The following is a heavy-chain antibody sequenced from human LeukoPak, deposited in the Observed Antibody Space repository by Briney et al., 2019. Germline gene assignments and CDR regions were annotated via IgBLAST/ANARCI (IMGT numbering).Heavy chain of an antibody. J-gene: IGHJ4*02. CDR1: GGSISSYY. V-gene: IGHV4-59*01. Sequence: SETLSLTCTVSGGSISSYYWSWIRQPPGKGLEWIGYIYYSGSTNYNPSLKSRVTISVDTSKNQFSLKLSSVTAADTAVYYCARSIGPNCFDYWGQGTLVTVSS. CDR2: IYYSGST. CDR3: ARSIGPNCFDY. D-gene: IGHD2/OR15-2a*01.